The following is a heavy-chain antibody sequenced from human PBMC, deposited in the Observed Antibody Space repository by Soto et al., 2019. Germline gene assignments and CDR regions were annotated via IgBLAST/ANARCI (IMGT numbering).Heavy chain of an antibody. V-gene: IGHV3-33*01. CDR1: GFTFSSYG. Sequence: QVQLVESGGGVVQPGRSLRLSCAASGFTFSSYGMHWVRQAPGKGLEWVAVIWYDGSNKYYVDSVKGRFTISRDNSKNTLYLQMNSLRAEDTALYYCARGGSGSYHFDYWGQGTLVTVSS. D-gene: IGHD3-10*01. CDR2: IWYDGSNK. CDR3: ARGGSGSYHFDY. J-gene: IGHJ4*02.